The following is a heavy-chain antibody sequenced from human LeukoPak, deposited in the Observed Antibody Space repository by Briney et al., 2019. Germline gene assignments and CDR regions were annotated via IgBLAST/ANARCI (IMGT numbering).Heavy chain of an antibody. V-gene: IGHV3-74*01. CDR3: ARTGIAARPTVWFDP. D-gene: IGHD6-6*01. J-gene: IGHJ5*02. CDR1: GFTFSSYW. Sequence: GGSLRLSCAASGFTFSSYWTHWVRQAPGKGLVWVSHINSDGSSTNYADSVKGRFTISRDNAKNTLYLQMNSLRAEDTAVYYCARTGIAARPTVWFDPWGQGTLVTVSS. CDR2: INSDGSST.